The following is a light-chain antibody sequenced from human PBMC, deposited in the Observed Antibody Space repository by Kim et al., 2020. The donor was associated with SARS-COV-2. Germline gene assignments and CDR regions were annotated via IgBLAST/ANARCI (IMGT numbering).Light chain of an antibody. Sequence: EIVMTQSPATLSVSPGERATLSCRASRSVSSNLAWYQQKPGQAPRLLIYGASTRATGIPARFSGSGSGTEFTLTISSLQSEDFAVYYCQQYNNWPGYTFGQGTKLEI. CDR1: RSVSSN. V-gene: IGKV3-15*01. CDR3: QQYNNWPGYT. J-gene: IGKJ2*01. CDR2: GAS.